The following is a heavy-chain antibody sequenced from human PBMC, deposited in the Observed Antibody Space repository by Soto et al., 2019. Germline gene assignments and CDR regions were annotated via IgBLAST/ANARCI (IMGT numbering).Heavy chain of an antibody. J-gene: IGHJ5*02. D-gene: IGHD3-16*02. CDR3: AREEYRQLDH. Sequence: QVQLVQSGAEVKKPGASVKVSCKASGYTCTNYGISWVRQAPGQVLEWMGWISTNSGHTDYAQNLRGRVTMTTDTSTTTAYMELRSLRSDDTAVYYCAREEYRQLDHWGQGTLVTVSS. CDR2: ISTNSGHT. V-gene: IGHV1-18*04. CDR1: GYTCTNYG.